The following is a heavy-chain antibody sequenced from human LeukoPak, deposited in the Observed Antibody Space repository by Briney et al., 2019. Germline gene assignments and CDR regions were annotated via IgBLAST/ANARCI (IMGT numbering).Heavy chain of an antibody. CDR3: ARQDSSGWYGGVGLDY. CDR1: GYTFTGYY. Sequence: ASVKVSCKASGYTFTGYYMHWVRQAPGQGLEWMGWINPNSGGTNYAQKFQGRVTMTRDTSISTAYMELSRLRSDDTAVYYCARQDSSGWYGGVGLDYWGQGTLVTVSS. J-gene: IGHJ4*02. D-gene: IGHD6-19*01. CDR2: INPNSGGT. V-gene: IGHV1-2*02.